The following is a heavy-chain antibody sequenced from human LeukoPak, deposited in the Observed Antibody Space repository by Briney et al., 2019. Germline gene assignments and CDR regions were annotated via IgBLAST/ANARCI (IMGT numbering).Heavy chain of an antibody. D-gene: IGHD6-19*01. CDR1: GGSISSYY. CDR3: AGGSSGWYRHNWFDP. Sequence: SETLSLTCTVSGGSISSYYRSWIRQPPGKGLEWIGYIYYSGSTNYNPSLKSRVTISVDTSKNQFSLKLSSVTAADTAVYYCAGGSSGWYRHNWFDPWGQGTLVTVSS. CDR2: IYYSGST. J-gene: IGHJ5*02. V-gene: IGHV4-59*01.